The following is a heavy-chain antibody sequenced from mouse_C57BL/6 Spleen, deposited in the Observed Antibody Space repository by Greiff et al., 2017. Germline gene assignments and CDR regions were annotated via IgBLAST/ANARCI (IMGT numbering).Heavy chain of an antibody. V-gene: IGHV1-69*01. D-gene: IGHD1-1*01. CDR3: ARYYYGSSYDYAMDY. J-gene: IGHJ4*01. CDR1: GYTFTSYW. Sequence: VQLQQPGAELVMPGASVKLSCKASGYTFTSYWMHWVKQRPGQGLEWIGEIDPSDSYTNYNQKFKGKSTLTVDKSSSTAYMQLSSLTSEDSAVYYCARYYYGSSYDYAMDYWGQGTSVTVSS. CDR2: IDPSDSYT.